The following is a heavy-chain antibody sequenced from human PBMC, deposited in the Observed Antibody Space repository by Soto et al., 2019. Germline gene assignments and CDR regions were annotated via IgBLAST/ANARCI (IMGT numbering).Heavy chain of an antibody. J-gene: IGHJ3*02. Sequence: ASVKVSCKASGYTFISYYMHWVRQAPGQGLEWMGIINPSGGWTTYAQKFQGRVTMTTDTSTSTAYMELRSLRSDDTAVYYCARDSRHDWSNAFDIWGQGTMVTVSS. D-gene: IGHD3-9*01. CDR3: ARDSRHDWSNAFDI. CDR1: GYTFISYY. V-gene: IGHV1-46*01. CDR2: INPSGGWT.